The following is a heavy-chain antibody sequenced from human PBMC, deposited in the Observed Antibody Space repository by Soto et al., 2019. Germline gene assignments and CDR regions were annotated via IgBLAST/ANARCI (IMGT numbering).Heavy chain of an antibody. CDR2: ISGSGGST. V-gene: IGHV3-23*01. D-gene: IGHD6-19*01. Sequence: EVQLLESGGGLVQPGGSLRLSCAASGFTFSSYAMSWVRQAPGKGLEWVSAISGSGGSTYYADSVKGRFTISRDNSKNTLYLQMNSPRSEDTAVYYCAKDGLVQGGHFDYWGQGTLVTVSS. J-gene: IGHJ4*02. CDR3: AKDGLVQGGHFDY. CDR1: GFTFSSYA.